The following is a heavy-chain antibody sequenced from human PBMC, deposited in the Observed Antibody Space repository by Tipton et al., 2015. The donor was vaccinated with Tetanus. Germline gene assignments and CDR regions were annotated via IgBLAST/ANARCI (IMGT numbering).Heavy chain of an antibody. CDR2: ISSSSSTI. CDR1: GFTFSGYS. V-gene: IGHV3-48*02. J-gene: IGHJ3*02. Sequence: YLRLSCAASGFTFSGYSMNWVRQAPGEGLVCLSYISSSSSTIYYADSVKDRFTISRDNAKNSLYLQMNSLRDEDTAVYYCARDHGGKGGDAFDIWGQGTMVTVSS. D-gene: IGHD4-23*01. CDR3: ARDHGGKGGDAFDI.